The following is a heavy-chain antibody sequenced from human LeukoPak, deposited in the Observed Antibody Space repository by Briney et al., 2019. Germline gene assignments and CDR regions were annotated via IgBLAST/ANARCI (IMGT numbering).Heavy chain of an antibody. CDR2: ISDSGSTI. CDR3: AREILGMIGFDY. V-gene: IGHV3-48*03. D-gene: IGHD2-21*01. Sequence: GGSLRLSCAASGFTFSSYEMNWVRQAPGKGLEWLSYISDSGSTIHYADSVKGRFTISRDNSKNTLYLHLNSLRAEDTAVYYCAREILGMIGFDYWGQGTLVTVSS. CDR1: GFTFSSYE. J-gene: IGHJ4*02.